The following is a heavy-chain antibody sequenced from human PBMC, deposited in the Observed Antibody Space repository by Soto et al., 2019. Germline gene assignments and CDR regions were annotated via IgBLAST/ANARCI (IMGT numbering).Heavy chain of an antibody. CDR2: ISWNSGSI. CDR1: GFTFDDYA. Sequence: EVQLVESGGGLVQPGRSLRLSCAASGFTFDDYAMHWVRQAPGKGLEWVSGISWNSGSIGYADSVKGRFTISRDNAKNALYLQMNSQRAEDTALYYCAKDGSQTETTFGWFDPLGRGTLVTVSS. CDR3: AKDGSQTETTFGWFDP. D-gene: IGHD4-17*01. J-gene: IGHJ5*02. V-gene: IGHV3-9*01.